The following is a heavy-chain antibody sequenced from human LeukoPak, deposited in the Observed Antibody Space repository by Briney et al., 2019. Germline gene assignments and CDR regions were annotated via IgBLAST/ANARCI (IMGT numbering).Heavy chain of an antibody. D-gene: IGHD6-19*01. J-gene: IGHJ4*02. Sequence: PSETLSLTCTVSGGSVSSGSYYWSWIRQPPGKGLEWIGYIYYSGSTNYNPSLKSRVTISVDTSKNQFSLKLSSVTAADTAVYYCARDRGSGWNYFDYWGQGTLVTVSS. CDR1: GGSVSSGSYY. CDR2: IYYSGST. CDR3: ARDRGSGWNYFDY. V-gene: IGHV4-61*01.